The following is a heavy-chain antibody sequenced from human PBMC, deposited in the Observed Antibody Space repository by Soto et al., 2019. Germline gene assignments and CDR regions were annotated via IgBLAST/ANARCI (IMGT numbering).Heavy chain of an antibody. Sequence: EVQLLESGGSLVQPGGSLRLACAASGFTFSGYAMSWVRQAPGKGLEWVSAISDSGGDTYYADSVKGRFTISRDNSKNTLYLQMNSLRAEDTAVYYCAKRVEYSSSTHYFDYWGQGTLVTVSS. J-gene: IGHJ4*02. CDR2: ISDSGGDT. CDR3: AKRVEYSSSTHYFDY. V-gene: IGHV3-23*01. CDR1: GFTFSGYA. D-gene: IGHD6-6*01.